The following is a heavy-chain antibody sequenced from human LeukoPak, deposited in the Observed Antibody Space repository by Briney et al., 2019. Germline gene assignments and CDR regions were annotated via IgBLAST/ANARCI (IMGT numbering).Heavy chain of an antibody. V-gene: IGHV4-39*07. CDR2: IYYSGST. J-gene: IGHJ5*02. CDR1: GGSISSSSYY. Sequence: SETLSLTCTVSGGSISSSSYYWGWIRQPPGKGLEWIGSIYYSGSTYYNPSLKSRVTISVDTSKNQFSLKLSSVTAADTAVYYCARVRSGLRFLEWLFPSWFDPWGQGTLVTVSS. D-gene: IGHD3-3*01. CDR3: ARVRSGLRFLEWLFPSWFDP.